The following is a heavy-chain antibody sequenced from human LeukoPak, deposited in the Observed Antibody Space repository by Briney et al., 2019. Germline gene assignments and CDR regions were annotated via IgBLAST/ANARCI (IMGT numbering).Heavy chain of an antibody. CDR2: ISYDGSNK. CDR3: AKDGSGYWNFDY. V-gene: IGHV3-30*18. D-gene: IGHD3-3*01. J-gene: IGHJ4*02. Sequence: GGSLRLSCAASGFTFSSYGMHWVRQAPGKGPEWVAVISYDGSNKYYADSVKGRFTISRDNSKNTLYLQMNSLRAEDTAVYYCAKDGSGYWNFDYWGQGTLVTVSS. CDR1: GFTFSSYG.